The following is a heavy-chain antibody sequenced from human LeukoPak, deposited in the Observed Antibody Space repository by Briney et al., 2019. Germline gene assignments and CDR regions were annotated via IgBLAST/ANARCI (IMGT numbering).Heavy chain of an antibody. CDR3: ARDDQLFWYFDL. V-gene: IGHV3-74*01. J-gene: IGHJ2*01. CDR2: INSDGSST. CDR1: GFAFSSYW. D-gene: IGHD2-2*01. Sequence: GGSLRLSCAASGFAFSSYWMHWVRQAPGKGLVWVSRINSDGSSTSYADSVKGRFTISRDNAKNTLYLQMNSLRAEDTAVYYCARDDQLFWYFDLWGRGTLVTVSS.